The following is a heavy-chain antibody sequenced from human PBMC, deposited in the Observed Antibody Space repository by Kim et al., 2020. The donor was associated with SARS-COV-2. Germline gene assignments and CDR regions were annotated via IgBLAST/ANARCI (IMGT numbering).Heavy chain of an antibody. CDR1: GYTFTSYG. J-gene: IGHJ6*02. CDR3: AREFPYYGDYLSSYGMDV. CDR2: ISAYNGNT. V-gene: IGHV1-18*01. D-gene: IGHD4-17*01. Sequence: ASVKVSCKASGYTFTSYGISWVRQAPGQGLEWMGWISAYNGNTNYAQKLQGRVTMTTDTSTSTAYMELRSLRSDDTAVYYCAREFPYYGDYLSSYGMDVWGQGTTVTVSS.